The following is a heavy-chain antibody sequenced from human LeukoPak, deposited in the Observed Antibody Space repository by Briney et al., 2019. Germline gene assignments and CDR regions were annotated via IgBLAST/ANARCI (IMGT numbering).Heavy chain of an antibody. CDR3: ARGSNSYYGSGTDAFDI. J-gene: IGHJ3*02. V-gene: IGHV4-4*07. CDR1: GGSFSGYY. CDR2: FYTSGNT. Sequence: PSETLSLTCTISGGSFSGYYCNWIRQPAGKGLEWIGRFYTSGNTNYNPSLKSRVSMSVDASKNTCSLKLSSVTAADTAVYYCARGSNSYYGSGTDAFDIWGQGTMVTVSS. D-gene: IGHD3-10*01.